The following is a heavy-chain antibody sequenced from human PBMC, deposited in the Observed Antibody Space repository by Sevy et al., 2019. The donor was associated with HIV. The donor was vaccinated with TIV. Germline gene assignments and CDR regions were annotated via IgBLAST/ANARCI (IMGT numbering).Heavy chain of an antibody. CDR3: AKPYRIAVAGDYYYSGMDV. V-gene: IGHV3-43D*03. Sequence: GGSLRLSCAVSGFTFDDYVMHWVRQAPGKGLEWVSLISWDGGSTYYADSVKGRFTISRDNSKNSLYLQMNSLRAEDTALYYCAKPYRIAVAGDYYYSGMDVWGQGTTVTVSS. D-gene: IGHD6-13*01. CDR1: GFTFDDYV. J-gene: IGHJ6*02. CDR2: ISWDGGST.